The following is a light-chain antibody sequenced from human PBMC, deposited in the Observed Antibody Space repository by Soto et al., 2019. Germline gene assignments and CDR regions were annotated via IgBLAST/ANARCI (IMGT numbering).Light chain of an antibody. V-gene: IGLV2-14*01. Sequence: QSVLTQPASVSGSPGQSITISCTGTRSDVGRYNYVSWYQQHPGKAPKLMIYEVTYRPSGVSARFSGSKSGNTASLTISGLQAEDEADYYCSSYSTTSSPHVLFGGGTQRTVL. J-gene: IGLJ2*01. CDR1: RSDVGRYNY. CDR2: EVT. CDR3: SSYSTTSSPHVL.